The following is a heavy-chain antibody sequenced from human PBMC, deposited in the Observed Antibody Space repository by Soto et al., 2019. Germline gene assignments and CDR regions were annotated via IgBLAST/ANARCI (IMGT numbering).Heavy chain of an antibody. Sequence: EVQLLESGGGLVQPGGSLRLSCAASGFTFSSYAMGWVRQAPGKGLEWVSSISGTGDTTNYADSGKGRFTISRDNSKKTLYLQVNSLRAEDTAVYYCAKDGPPIIAGFDCWGQGTLVTVSS. V-gene: IGHV3-23*01. CDR3: AKDGPPIIAGFDC. D-gene: IGHD6-13*01. CDR2: ISGTGDTT. J-gene: IGHJ4*02. CDR1: GFTFSSYA.